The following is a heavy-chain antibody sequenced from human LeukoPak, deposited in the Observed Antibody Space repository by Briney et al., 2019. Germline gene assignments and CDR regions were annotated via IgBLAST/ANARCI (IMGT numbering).Heavy chain of an antibody. Sequence: GASVKVSCKASGGTFSSYSITWVRQAPGQGLEWMGRIIPVLGIANYAQTFQGRVTITADKSTSTAYMDLSSLRSEDTAVYYCASEGTNYYGSGSYGDDAFDIWGQGTMVTVSS. CDR3: ASEGTNYYGSGSYGDDAFDI. CDR1: GGTFSSYS. D-gene: IGHD3-10*01. J-gene: IGHJ3*02. CDR2: IIPVLGIA. V-gene: IGHV1-69*04.